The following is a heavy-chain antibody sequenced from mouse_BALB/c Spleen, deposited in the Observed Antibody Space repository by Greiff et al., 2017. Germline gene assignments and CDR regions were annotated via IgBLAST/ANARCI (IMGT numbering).Heavy chain of an antibody. CDR2: ILPGSGST. J-gene: IGHJ3*01. CDR1: GYTFSSYW. V-gene: IGHV1-9*01. CDR3: ARYGDYDIAWFAY. D-gene: IGHD2-4*01. Sequence: QVQLQQSGAELMKPGASVKISCKASGYTFSSYWIEWVKQRPGHGLEWIGEILPGSGSTNYNEKFKGKATFTADTSSNTAYMQLSSLTSEDSAVYYCARYGDYDIAWFAYWGQGTLVTVSA.